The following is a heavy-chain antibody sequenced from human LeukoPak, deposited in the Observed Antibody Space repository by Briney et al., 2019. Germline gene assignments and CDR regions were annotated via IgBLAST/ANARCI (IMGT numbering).Heavy chain of an antibody. CDR3: ARGLITALDAFDI. J-gene: IGHJ3*02. V-gene: IGHV3-21*01. CDR1: GFTVSSNY. CDR2: ISRSSSYI. Sequence: GGSLRLSCAASGFTVSSNYMSWVRQAPGEGLEWVSSISRSSSYIYYTDSVKGRFTISRDNAKNSLYLQMNSLRAEDTAVYYCARGLITALDAFDIWGQGTMVTVSS. D-gene: IGHD1-20*01.